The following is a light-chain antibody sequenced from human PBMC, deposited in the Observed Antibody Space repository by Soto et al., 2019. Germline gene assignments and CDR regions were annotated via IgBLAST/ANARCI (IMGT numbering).Light chain of an antibody. J-gene: IGLJ1*01. Sequence: QSVLTQPASVSGSPGQSIALSCTGTDSDVGSYNHVSWYQQCPGRAPKLIIYDVTNRPSGVSDRFSGSKSGKTASLTISELQTDDEADYYCSSHTRGSILVFGTGTKLTVL. V-gene: IGLV2-14*03. CDR3: SSHTRGSILV. CDR2: DVT. CDR1: DSDVGSYNH.